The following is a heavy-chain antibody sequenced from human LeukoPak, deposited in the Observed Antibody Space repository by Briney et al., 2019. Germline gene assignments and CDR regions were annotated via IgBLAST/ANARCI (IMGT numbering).Heavy chain of an antibody. CDR1: GYTFTSYY. J-gene: IGHJ4*02. V-gene: IGHV1-46*01. D-gene: IGHD6-13*01. Sequence: ASVKVSCKASGYTFTSYYMHWVRQAPGQGLEWMGIINPSGGSTSYAQKFQGRVTMTRDTSTSTVYMELSSLRPEDTAVYYCARSAGTGGYFDYWGQGTLVTVSS. CDR3: ARSAGTGGYFDY. CDR2: INPSGGST.